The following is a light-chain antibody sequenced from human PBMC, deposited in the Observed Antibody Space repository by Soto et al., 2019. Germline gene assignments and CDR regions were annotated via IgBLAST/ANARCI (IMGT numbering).Light chain of an antibody. CDR3: SSYTSSSSLV. J-gene: IGLJ2*01. CDR1: SSDVGGYSY. Sequence: QSVLTQPASVSGSPGQSITISCTGTSSDVGGYSYVSWYQQHPGKAPKLIIYDVSNRPSGVSNRFSGSKSGNTASLTISGLQAEDEAGYYCSSYTSSSSLVFGGGTKLTVL. CDR2: DVS. V-gene: IGLV2-14*03.